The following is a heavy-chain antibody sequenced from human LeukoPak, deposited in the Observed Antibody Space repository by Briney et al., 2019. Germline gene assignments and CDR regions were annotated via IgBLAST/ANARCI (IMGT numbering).Heavy chain of an antibody. Sequence: GGPLRLSCAASGFTLSSYEMNWVRQAPGKGLEWVSYISSSGSTIYYADSVKGRFTISRDNAKNSLYLQMNSLRAEDTAVYYCARSTRSENFDWLLWGGAFDIWGQGTMVTVSS. D-gene: IGHD3-9*01. J-gene: IGHJ3*02. V-gene: IGHV3-48*03. CDR3: ARSTRSENFDWLLWGGAFDI. CDR1: GFTLSSYE. CDR2: ISSSGSTI.